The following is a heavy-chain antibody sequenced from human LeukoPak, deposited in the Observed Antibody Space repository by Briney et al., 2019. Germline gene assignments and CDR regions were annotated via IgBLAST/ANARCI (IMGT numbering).Heavy chain of an antibody. CDR1: GFTFSSFG. CDR3: AKVGHCSSTSCPKDFDY. D-gene: IGHD2-2*01. CDR2: ISVSGGGT. J-gene: IGHJ4*02. Sequence: GGSLRLSCAASGFTFSSFGMNWVRKAPGKGLEWVSAISVSGGGTHYADSVKGRFTISRDNSKNTLYLQMNSLRADDTAVYYCAKVGHCSSTSCPKDFDYWGQGTLVTVSS. V-gene: IGHV3-23*01.